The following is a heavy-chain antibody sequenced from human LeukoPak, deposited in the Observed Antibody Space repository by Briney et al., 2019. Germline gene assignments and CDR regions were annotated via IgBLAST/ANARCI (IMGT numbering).Heavy chain of an antibody. V-gene: IGHV3-30-3*01. Sequence: GGSLRLSCAASGFTFSSYAMHWVRQAPGKELEWVAVISYDGSNKYYADSVKGRFTISRDNSKNTLYLQMNSLRAEDTAVYYCAREVEVAGLAAYNWFDPWGQGTLVTVSS. D-gene: IGHD6-19*01. CDR2: ISYDGSNK. CDR1: GFTFSSYA. J-gene: IGHJ5*02. CDR3: AREVEVAGLAAYNWFDP.